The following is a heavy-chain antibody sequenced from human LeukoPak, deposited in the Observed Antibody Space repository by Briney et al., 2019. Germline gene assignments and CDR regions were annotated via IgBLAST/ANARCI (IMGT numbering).Heavy chain of an antibody. J-gene: IGHJ5*02. V-gene: IGHV4-39*07. D-gene: IGHD5-18*01. CDR2: IYYSGST. CDR1: GGSISSSSYY. CDR3: ARDLGYGYGNWFDP. Sequence: PSETLSLTCTVSGGSISSSSYYWGWIRQPPGKGLEWIGSIYYSGSTYYNPSLKSRVTISVDTSKNQFSLKLSSVTAADTAVYYCARDLGYGYGNWFDPWGQGTLVTVSS.